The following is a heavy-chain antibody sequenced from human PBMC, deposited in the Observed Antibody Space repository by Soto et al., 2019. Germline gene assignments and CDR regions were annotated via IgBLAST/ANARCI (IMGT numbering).Heavy chain of an antibody. V-gene: IGHV4-30-2*01. Sequence: SETLSLTCAVSGGSISSGGYSWGWIRQPPGKGLEWIGYIYHSESAYYNPSLKSRVTISVDRSKNQFSLKLFSVTAADTAVYYCARAAYTSMVPYFDYWGQGTLVTVSS. D-gene: IGHD5-18*01. J-gene: IGHJ4*02. CDR1: GGSISSGGYS. CDR2: IYHSESA. CDR3: ARAAYTSMVPYFDY.